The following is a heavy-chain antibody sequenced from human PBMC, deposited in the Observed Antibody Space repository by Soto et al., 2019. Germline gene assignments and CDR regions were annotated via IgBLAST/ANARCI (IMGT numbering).Heavy chain of an antibody. CDR2: IYYSGST. CDR3: ARRIKHYYGMDV. V-gene: IGHV4-59*08. Sequence: QVQLQESGPGLVKPSETLSLTCTVSGGSISSYYWTWIRQPPGKGLEWIGYIYYSGSTIYNPSLKSRLTISADMSKSQFSLKLSSVTAADTAVYYCARRIKHYYGMDVWGQGTTVTVSS. D-gene: IGHD5-18*01. CDR1: GGSISSYY. J-gene: IGHJ6*02.